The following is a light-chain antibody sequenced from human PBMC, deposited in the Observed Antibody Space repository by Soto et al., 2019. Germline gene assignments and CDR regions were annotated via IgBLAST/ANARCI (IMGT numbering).Light chain of an antibody. J-gene: IGLJ2*01. CDR2: EVS. CDR1: SSDVGSYTY. Sequence: QSALTQPPSASGSPGQSVTISCTGTSSDVGSYTYVSWYRQHPGKAPKLIIYEVSKRPSGVPDRFSGSKSGNTASLTVSGLQAEDEADYYCSSYAGSNNLVFGGGTKLTVL. CDR3: SSYAGSNNLV. V-gene: IGLV2-8*01.